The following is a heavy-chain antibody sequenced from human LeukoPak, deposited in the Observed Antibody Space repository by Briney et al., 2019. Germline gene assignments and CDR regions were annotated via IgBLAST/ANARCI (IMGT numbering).Heavy chain of an antibody. Sequence: PSQTLSLTCAVSGTSTSSGGYSWSWIRQPSGKGLEWIGYIHHTGNTYYNPSLKSRVTISVDRSKNQFSLNLNSVTAADTAVYYCARAATVPYGLDVWGQGTTVTVSS. CDR1: GTSTSSGGYS. J-gene: IGHJ6*02. CDR2: IHHTGNT. V-gene: IGHV4-30-2*01. CDR3: ARAATVPYGLDV. D-gene: IGHD4-11*01.